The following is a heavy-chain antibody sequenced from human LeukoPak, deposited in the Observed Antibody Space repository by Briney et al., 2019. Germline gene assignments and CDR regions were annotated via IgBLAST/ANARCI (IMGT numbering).Heavy chain of an antibody. D-gene: IGHD3-10*01. CDR3: ARGRRITMVRGVTFDAFDI. CDR2: IIPILGIA. CDR1: GGTFSSYA. Sequence: SVKVSCKASGGTFSSYAISWVRQAPGQGLEWMGRIIPILGIANYAQKFQGRVTITADKSTSTAYMELSSLRSEDTAVYYCARGRRITMVRGVTFDAFDIWGQGTMVTVSS. V-gene: IGHV1-69*04. J-gene: IGHJ3*02.